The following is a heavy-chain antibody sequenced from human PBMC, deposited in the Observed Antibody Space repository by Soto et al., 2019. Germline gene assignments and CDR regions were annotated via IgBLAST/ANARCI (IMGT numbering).Heavy chain of an antibody. J-gene: IGHJ4*02. CDR2: VSGTGGSI. D-gene: IGHD3-22*01. V-gene: IGHV3-23*01. CDR1: GFTFSSYA. CDR3: AKSDGYYDGSGYYYGEMDY. Sequence: PGGSLRLSCAASGFTFSSYAMSWVRQAPGKGLEWVSAVSGTGGSIHYADSVKGRFTSSRDNSKNTLHLQMNSLRAEDTALYYCAKSDGYYDGSGYYYGEMDYWGQGTLVTVSS.